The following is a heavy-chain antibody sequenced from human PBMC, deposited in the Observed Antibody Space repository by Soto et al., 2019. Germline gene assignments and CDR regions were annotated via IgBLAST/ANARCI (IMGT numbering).Heavy chain of an antibody. J-gene: IGHJ4*02. CDR3: AREFPHYVSSDSYLDY. CDR1: EDSVSGNSAA. CDR2: TYYRSRWYN. D-gene: IGHD6-19*01. Sequence: SRTLSLTCVIYEDSVSGNSAAWNWIRQSPSRGLEWLGRTYYRSRWYNDYAVSVKSRITVTPDTSKNQFSLHLNSVTPEDTAVYYCAREFPHYVSSDSYLDYWGQGALVTVSS. V-gene: IGHV6-1*01.